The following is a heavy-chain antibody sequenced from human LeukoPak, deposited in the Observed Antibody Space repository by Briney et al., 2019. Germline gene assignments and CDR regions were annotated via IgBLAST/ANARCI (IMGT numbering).Heavy chain of an antibody. J-gene: IGHJ5*02. CDR1: GFTFSSYA. D-gene: IGHD3-10*01. Sequence: PGGSLRLSCAASGFTFSSYAMHWVRQAPGKGLEWGAVISYDGSNKYYADSVKGRFTISRDNSKNTLYLQTNSLRAEDTAVYYCAREYGSGSYYHNWFDPWGQGTQVTVSS. CDR2: ISYDGSNK. CDR3: AREYGSGSYYHNWFDP. V-gene: IGHV3-30-3*01.